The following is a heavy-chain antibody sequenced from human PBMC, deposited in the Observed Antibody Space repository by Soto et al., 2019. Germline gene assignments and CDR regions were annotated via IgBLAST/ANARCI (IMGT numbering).Heavy chain of an antibody. CDR1: GGSFSGYY. Sequence: SETLSLTCAISGGSFSGYYWSWIRQPPGKGLEWIGEINHDGITNYNPSLKSRVTISLDTSKNQFSLKLTSVTAADTAVYYCAGRYCTGGRCYRPWGQGTLVTVSS. J-gene: IGHJ4*02. CDR3: AGRYCTGGRCYRP. CDR2: INHDGIT. D-gene: IGHD2-15*01. V-gene: IGHV4-34*01.